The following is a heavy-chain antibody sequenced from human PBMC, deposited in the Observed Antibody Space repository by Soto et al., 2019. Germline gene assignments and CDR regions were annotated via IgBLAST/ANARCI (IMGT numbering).Heavy chain of an antibody. Sequence: GGSLRLSCAASGFTFSAYGMNWVRQAPGKGLEWVSYISNAASSKYYADSVKGRFTVSRDNAKGSLYLQMDSLRAEDTAVYYCARGEWSSGYWGKGTLVTVST. J-gene: IGHJ4*02. CDR2: ISNAASSK. V-gene: IGHV3-48*01. CDR1: GFTFSAYG. CDR3: ARGEWSSGY. D-gene: IGHD1-26*01.